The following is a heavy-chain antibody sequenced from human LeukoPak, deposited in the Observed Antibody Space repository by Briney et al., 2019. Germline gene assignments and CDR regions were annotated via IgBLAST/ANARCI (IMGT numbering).Heavy chain of an antibody. CDR1: GYSISSGYY. J-gene: IGHJ4*02. V-gene: IGHV4-38-2*01. CDR2: IHHSGST. Sequence: SETLSLTCAVSGYSISSGYYWGWIRQPPGKGLEWIGSIHHSGSTYYNPSLKSRVTISVDTSKNQFSLKLSSVTAADTAVYYCARTIDGYNPDFDYWGQGTLVTVSS. CDR3: ARTIDGYNPDFDY. D-gene: IGHD5-24*01.